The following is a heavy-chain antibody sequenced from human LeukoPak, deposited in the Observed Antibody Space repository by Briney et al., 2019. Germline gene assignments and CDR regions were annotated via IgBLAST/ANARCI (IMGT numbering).Heavy chain of an antibody. Sequence: PGGSLRLSCAASGFTFSGSAMHWVRQASGKGLEWVGRIRSKANSYATAYAASVKGRFTISRDDSKNTAYLQMNSLKTEDTAVYYCAKDDWGLRRLNWGQGTLVTVSS. CDR1: GFTFSGSA. J-gene: IGHJ4*02. D-gene: IGHD2-21*01. CDR3: AKDDWGLRRLN. CDR2: IRSKANSYAT. V-gene: IGHV3-73*01.